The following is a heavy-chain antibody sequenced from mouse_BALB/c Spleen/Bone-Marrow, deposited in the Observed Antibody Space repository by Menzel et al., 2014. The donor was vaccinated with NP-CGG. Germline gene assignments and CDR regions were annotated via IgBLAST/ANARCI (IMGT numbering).Heavy chain of an antibody. V-gene: IGHV1-14*01. CDR2: IIPYNDGT. J-gene: IGHJ1*01. CDR1: GYTFTSYV. CDR3: ASQDGYYGGWYLDD. Sequence: EVQLQQSGPELVKPGTSVKMSCKASGYTFTSYVMHWVKQKPGQGLEWIGYIIPYNDGTNYNEKFKGKATLTSDKSSSAAYMELSSLTSEDSAVYYCASQDGYYGGWYLDDWGAGTTVTVSS. D-gene: IGHD2-3*01.